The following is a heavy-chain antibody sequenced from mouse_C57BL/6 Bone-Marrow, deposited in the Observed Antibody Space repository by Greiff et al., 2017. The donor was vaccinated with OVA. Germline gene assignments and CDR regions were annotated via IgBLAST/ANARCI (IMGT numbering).Heavy chain of an antibody. V-gene: IGHV5-17*01. J-gene: IGHJ3*01. CDR2: ISSGSSTI. CDR3: ARSYYYGSSWGFAY. D-gene: IGHD1-1*01. CDR1: GFTFSDYG. Sequence: DVQLQESGGGLVKPGGSLKLSCAASGFTFSDYGMHWVRQAPEKGLEWVAYISSGSSTIYYADTVKGRFTISRDNAKNTLFLQMTSLRSEDTAMYYCARSYYYGSSWGFAYWGQGTLVTVSA.